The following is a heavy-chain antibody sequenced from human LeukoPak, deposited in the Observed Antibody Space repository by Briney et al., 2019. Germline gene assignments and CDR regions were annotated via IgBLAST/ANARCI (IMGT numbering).Heavy chain of an antibody. D-gene: IGHD6-6*01. V-gene: IGHV1-8*02. Sequence: GSSVKVSCKASGGTFSSYAISWVRQAPGQGLEWMGWMNPNSGNTGYAQKFQGRVTMTRNTSISTAYMELSSLRSEDTAVYYCARLSIAESGGRYYYYYYGMDVWGQGTTVTVSS. J-gene: IGHJ6*02. CDR2: MNPNSGNT. CDR1: GGTFSSYA. CDR3: ARLSIAESGGRYYYYYYGMDV.